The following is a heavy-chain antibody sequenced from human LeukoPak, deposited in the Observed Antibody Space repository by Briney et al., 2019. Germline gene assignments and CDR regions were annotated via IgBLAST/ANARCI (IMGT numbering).Heavy chain of an antibody. Sequence: PSETLSLTCTVSGGSISNKYWSWIRQPPGKGLEWIGLIYTSGSTNYNPSLKSRVTMSVDTSKNQFSLKLTSVTAADTAVYYCARTPIYYFDNSGYYNWGQGTLVTVSS. CDR1: GGSISNKY. D-gene: IGHD3-22*01. CDR2: IYTSGST. V-gene: IGHV4-4*07. J-gene: IGHJ4*02. CDR3: ARTPIYYFDNSGYYN.